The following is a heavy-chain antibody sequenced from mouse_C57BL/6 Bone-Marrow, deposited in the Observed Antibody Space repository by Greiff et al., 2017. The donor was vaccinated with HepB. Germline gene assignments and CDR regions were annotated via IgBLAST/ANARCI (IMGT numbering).Heavy chain of an antibody. CDR1: GFSLTSYG. Sequence: VKLMESGPGLVQPSQSLSITCTASGFSLTSYGVHWVRQPPGKGLEWLGVIWSGGSTDYNGAFISRRSISTDNSKSQVFFKMNSLHADDTAIYYCAIYGSSYYYYAMDYWGQGTPVTVSS. D-gene: IGHD1-1*01. J-gene: IGHJ4*01. V-gene: IGHV2-4*01. CDR2: IWSGGST. CDR3: AIYGSSYYYYAMDY.